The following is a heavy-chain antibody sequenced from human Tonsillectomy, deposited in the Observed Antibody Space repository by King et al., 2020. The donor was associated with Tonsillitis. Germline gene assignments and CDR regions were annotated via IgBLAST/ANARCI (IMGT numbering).Heavy chain of an antibody. Sequence: QLQESGPGLVKPSETLSLTCTVSGGSVSSGSYYWSWIRQPPGKGLEWIGYIYYSGSTNYNPSLKSRVTISVDTSKNPFSLKLSSVTAADTAVYYCARDGNDLASRGYSYGRNFDYWGQGTLVTVSS. V-gene: IGHV4-61*01. D-gene: IGHD5-18*01. J-gene: IGHJ4*02. CDR3: ARDGNDLASRGYSYGRNFDY. CDR1: GGSVSSGSYY. CDR2: IYYSGST.